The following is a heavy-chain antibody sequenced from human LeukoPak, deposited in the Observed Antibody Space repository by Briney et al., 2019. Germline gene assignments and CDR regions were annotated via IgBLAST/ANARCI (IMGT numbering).Heavy chain of an antibody. CDR2: ISYDGSNK. J-gene: IGHJ4*02. Sequence: GGSLRLSCAASGFTFTSYYMRWVRQAPGKGLEWVAVISYDGSNKYYADSVKGRFTISRDNSKNTLYLQMNSLRAEDTAVYYCARDRGAAAYYFDYWGQGTLVTVSS. CDR3: ARDRGAAAYYFDY. V-gene: IGHV3-30*04. CDR1: GFTFTSYY. D-gene: IGHD6-13*01.